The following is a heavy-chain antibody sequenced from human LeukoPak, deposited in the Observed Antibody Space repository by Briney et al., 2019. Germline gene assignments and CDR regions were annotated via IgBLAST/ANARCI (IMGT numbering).Heavy chain of an antibody. CDR1: GFTFSSYG. CDR2: ISYDGSNK. Sequence: SGGSLRLSCAASGFTFSSYGMHWVRQAPGKGLEWVAVISYDGSNKYYADSVKGRFTISRDNSKNTLYLQMNSLRAEDTAVYYCATHRYSSGWYLFDYWGQGTLVTVSS. J-gene: IGHJ4*02. V-gene: IGHV3-30*03. D-gene: IGHD6-19*01. CDR3: ATHRYSSGWYLFDY.